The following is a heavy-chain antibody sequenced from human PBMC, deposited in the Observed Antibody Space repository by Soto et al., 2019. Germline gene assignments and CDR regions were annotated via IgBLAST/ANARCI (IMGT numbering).Heavy chain of an antibody. CDR1: GYTFTSYG. J-gene: IGHJ6*04. Sequence: ASVKVSCKASGYTFTSYGISWVRQAPGQGLEWMGWISAYNGNTNYAQKLQGRVTMTTDTSTSTAYMELRSLRSDDTAVYYCARGMNDYSNYDYYYYGMAVWGKGTTVTVSS. CDR3: ARGMNDYSNYDYYYYGMAV. V-gene: IGHV1-18*04. CDR2: ISAYNGNT. D-gene: IGHD4-4*01.